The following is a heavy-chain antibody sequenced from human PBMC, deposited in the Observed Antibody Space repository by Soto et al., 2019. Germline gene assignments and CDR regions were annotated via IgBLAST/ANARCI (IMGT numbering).Heavy chain of an antibody. Sequence: PWETLSLTCTVSGGSIGSYHWSWVRQPPGKGLEWIASVYYTGTTNYNPSLGSRVTISIDAPENQISLKLTSVTAADTAFYYCARDTVLTGMFDLWGQGTLVTVSS. CDR2: VYYTGTT. CDR3: ARDTVLTGMFDL. CDR1: GGSIGSYH. D-gene: IGHD4-17*01. J-gene: IGHJ5*02. V-gene: IGHV4-59*01.